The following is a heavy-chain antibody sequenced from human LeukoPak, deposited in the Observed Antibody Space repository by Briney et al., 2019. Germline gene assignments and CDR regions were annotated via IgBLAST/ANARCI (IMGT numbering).Heavy chain of an antibody. J-gene: IGHJ4*02. D-gene: IGHD3-16*01. V-gene: IGHV3-30*03. CDR1: GFTFSSYG. CDR3: ARGRGVSYTLDY. CDR2: ISYDGSNK. Sequence: GRSLRLSCAASGFTFSSYGMHWVRQAPGKGLEWVAVISYDGSNKYYADSVKGRFTISRDNSKNTLYLQMNSLRAEDTAVYYCARGRGVSYTLDYWGQGTLVTVPS.